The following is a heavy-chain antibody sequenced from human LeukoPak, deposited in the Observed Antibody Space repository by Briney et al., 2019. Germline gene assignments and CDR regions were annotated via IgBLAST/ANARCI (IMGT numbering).Heavy chain of an antibody. J-gene: IGHJ4*02. CDR2: IYYSGST. Sequence: SETLSLTCTVSGGSVSSGSYYWSWIRQPPGKGLEWIGYIYYSGSTNYNPSLKSRVTISVDTSKNQFSLKLSSVTAADTAVYYCASFYYDSRRDYWGQGTLVTVSS. V-gene: IGHV4-61*01. D-gene: IGHD3-22*01. CDR1: GGSVSSGSYY. CDR3: ASFYYDSRRDY.